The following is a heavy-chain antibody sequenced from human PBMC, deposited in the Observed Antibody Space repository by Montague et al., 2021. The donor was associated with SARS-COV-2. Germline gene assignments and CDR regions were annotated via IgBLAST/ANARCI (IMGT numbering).Heavy chain of an antibody. CDR3: AKGVGSGNFQY. CDR1: GFNFGAYV. Sequence: SLRLSCAASGFNFGAYVMNWVRRAPGKGLEWVAAMSASGDSTYHADSVEGRFTISRDNSKNTVYLQMNSLRAEDTAFYYYAKGVGSGNFQYWGQGTLVTVSS. J-gene: IGHJ1*01. CDR2: MSASGDST. V-gene: IGHV3-23*01. D-gene: IGHD1-26*01.